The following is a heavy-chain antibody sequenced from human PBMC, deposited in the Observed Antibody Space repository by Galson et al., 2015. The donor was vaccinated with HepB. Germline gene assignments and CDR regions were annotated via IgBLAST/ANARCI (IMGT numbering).Heavy chain of an antibody. J-gene: IGHJ4*02. D-gene: IGHD1-26*01. CDR2: ISGSGTKT. CDR3: VKGMGDSGSPVLYYFDY. V-gene: IGHV3-23*01. Sequence: SLRLSCAASGFTFSSYAMNWVRQAPGKGLEWVSAISGSGTKTFYADSVKGRFTISRDTSKSTLYLQMNSLRAEDTAVYYCVKGMGDSGSPVLYYFDYWGQGTLVTVSS. CDR1: GFTFSSYA.